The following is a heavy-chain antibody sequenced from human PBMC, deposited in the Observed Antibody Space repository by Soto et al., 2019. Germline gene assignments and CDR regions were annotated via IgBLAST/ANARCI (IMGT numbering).Heavy chain of an antibody. D-gene: IGHD6-19*01. J-gene: IGHJ4*02. Sequence: ASVKVSCKASGYTFTGYYMHWVRQAPGQGLEWMGWINPNSGGTNYAQKFQGWVTMTRDTSIGTAYMELSRLRSDDTAVYYCARAYQYSSGWYYFDYWGQGTLVTVSS. V-gene: IGHV1-2*04. CDR1: GYTFTGYY. CDR3: ARAYQYSSGWYYFDY. CDR2: INPNSGGT.